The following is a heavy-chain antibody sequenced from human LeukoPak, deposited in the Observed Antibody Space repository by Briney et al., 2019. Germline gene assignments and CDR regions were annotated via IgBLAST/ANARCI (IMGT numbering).Heavy chain of an antibody. CDR3: ARERYPYYYMDV. CDR1: GFTFSSYG. CDR2: ISYDGSNK. V-gene: IGHV3-30*03. D-gene: IGHD2-15*01. J-gene: IGHJ6*03. Sequence: PGGSLRLSCAASGFTFSSYGMHWVRQAPGKGLEWVAVISYDGSNKYYADSVKGRFTISRDNSKNTLYLQMKSLRAEDTAVYYCARERYPYYYMDVWGKGTTVTISS.